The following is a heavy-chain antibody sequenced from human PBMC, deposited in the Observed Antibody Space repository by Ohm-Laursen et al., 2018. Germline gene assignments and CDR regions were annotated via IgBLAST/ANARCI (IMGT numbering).Heavy chain of an antibody. V-gene: IGHV3-30*18. CDR1: GFTFSDCG. CDR3: VKESSTGYYRTADY. CDR2: FSYDGSDK. D-gene: IGHD3-9*01. J-gene: IGHJ4*02. Sequence: SLRLSCTASGFTFSDCGMHWVRQTPGKGLEWVAVFSYDGSDKHYADSVKGRFTISRDNSKNTLDLQMNSLRPEDTAVYYCVKESSTGYYRTADYWGQGTLVTVSS.